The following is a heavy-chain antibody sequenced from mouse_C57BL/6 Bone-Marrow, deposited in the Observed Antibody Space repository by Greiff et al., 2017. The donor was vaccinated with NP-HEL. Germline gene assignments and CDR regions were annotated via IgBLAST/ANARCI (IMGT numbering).Heavy chain of an antibody. J-gene: IGHJ3*01. D-gene: IGHD2-5*01. CDR2: ISSGSSTI. Sequence: EVKLMESGGALVKPGGSLKLSCAASGFTFSDYGMHWVRQAPEKGLEWVAYISSGSSTIYYADTVKGRFTISRDNAKNTLFLQMTSLRSEDTAMYYCARQGYSNYVSWFAYWGQGTLVTVSA. CDR3: ARQGYSNYVSWFAY. V-gene: IGHV5-17*01. CDR1: GFTFSDYG.